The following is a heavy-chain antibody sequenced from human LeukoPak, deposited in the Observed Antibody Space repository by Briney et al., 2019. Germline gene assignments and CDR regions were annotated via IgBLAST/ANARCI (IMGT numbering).Heavy chain of an antibody. J-gene: IGHJ4*02. CDR1: GFTFSNAW. CDR2: IKSQALGGTT. CDR3: TTTNIVASTRNFGDY. D-gene: IGHD5-12*01. Sequence: GGSLRLSCAASGFTFSNAWLSWVRQAPGKGLEWVGRIKSQALGGTTDYAAPVKGRFTISRDDSKNMVDLQMTSLKAEDTAMYYCTTTNIVASTRNFGDYWGQGTLVIVSS. V-gene: IGHV3-15*01.